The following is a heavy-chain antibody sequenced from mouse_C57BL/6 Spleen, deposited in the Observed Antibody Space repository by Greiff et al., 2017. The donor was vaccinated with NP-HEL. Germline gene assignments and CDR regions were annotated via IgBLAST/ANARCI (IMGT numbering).Heavy chain of an antibody. CDR1: GFAFSGSC. CDR2: LYPGDGDT. J-gene: IGHJ1*03. V-gene: IGHV1-82*01. Sequence: QVQLQQSGPELVKPGASVKISCTASGFAFSGSCMNWVKQRPGKGLEWIGWLYPGDGDTNYNAKFKGKATLTADTSSSTAYLQLSSLTSEDSAVYTCASAPTYYSNYCYFDDWGTGTTVTVSS. D-gene: IGHD2-5*01. CDR3: ASAPTYYSNYCYFDD.